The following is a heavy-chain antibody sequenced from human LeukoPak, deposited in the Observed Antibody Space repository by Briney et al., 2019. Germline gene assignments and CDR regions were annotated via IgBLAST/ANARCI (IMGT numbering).Heavy chain of an antibody. Sequence: GGSLRLPCAASGFTFSTYEMNWVRQAPGKGLEWVSYIHNSGSTIYYADSVKGRFTISRDNVKNSLYLQMNSLRAEDTAVYYCARTYYGSGSYYIYYYYYMDVWGQGTLVTVSS. CDR2: IHNSGSTI. CDR3: ARTYYGSGSYYIYYYYYMDV. D-gene: IGHD3-10*01. V-gene: IGHV3-48*03. CDR1: GFTFSTYE. J-gene: IGHJ6*03.